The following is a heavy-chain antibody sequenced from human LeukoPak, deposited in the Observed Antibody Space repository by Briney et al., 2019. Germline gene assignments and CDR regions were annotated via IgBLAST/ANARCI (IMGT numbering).Heavy chain of an antibody. J-gene: IGHJ3*02. Sequence: ASVKVSCKASGYTFTSYGISWVRQAPGQGLEWMGWISAYNGNTNYAQKLQGRVTMTTDTSTSTAYMELRSLRSDDTAVYYCARASRGWYPEGAFDIWGQGTMVTVSS. CDR2: ISAYNGNT. V-gene: IGHV1-18*01. D-gene: IGHD6-19*01. CDR1: GYTFTSYG. CDR3: ARASRGWYPEGAFDI.